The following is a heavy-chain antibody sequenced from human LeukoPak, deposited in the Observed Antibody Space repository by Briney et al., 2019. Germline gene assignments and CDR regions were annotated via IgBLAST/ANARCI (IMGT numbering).Heavy chain of an antibody. CDR3: ARWLDSSSCNV. D-gene: IGHD6-13*01. J-gene: IGHJ6*02. Sequence: SETLSLTCTVSGGSISSYYWSWIRQPPGKGLEWIGYIYYSGSTNYNPSLKSRVTISVDTSKNQFSLKLSSVTAADTAVYYCARWLDSSSCNVWGQGTTVTVSS. CDR1: GGSISSYY. CDR2: IYYSGST. V-gene: IGHV4-59*01.